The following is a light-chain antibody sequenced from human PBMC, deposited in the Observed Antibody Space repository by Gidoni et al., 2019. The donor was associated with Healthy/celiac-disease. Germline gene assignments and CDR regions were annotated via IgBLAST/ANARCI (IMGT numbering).Light chain of an antibody. CDR2: GAS. Sequence: EIVMTQSPATLSVSPGERATLSCRASQSVSSNLAWYQQKPGQAPRLLIYGASTRATGIPARFSGSGSGTAFTLTISSLQSEDFAVYYCQQYNNWPPRDTFGGGTKVEIK. J-gene: IGKJ4*01. V-gene: IGKV3-15*01. CDR3: QQYNNWPPRDT. CDR1: QSVSSN.